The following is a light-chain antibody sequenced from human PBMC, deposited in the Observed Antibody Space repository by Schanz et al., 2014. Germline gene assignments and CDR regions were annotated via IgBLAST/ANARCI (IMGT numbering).Light chain of an antibody. CDR1: QSVSSN. J-gene: IGKJ4*01. CDR3: QQYGSSPPLT. V-gene: IGKV3-20*01. CDR2: GAS. Sequence: EIVMTQSPATLSVSPGERATLSCRASQSVSSNLAWYQQKPGQAPRLLIYGASSRATGIPDRFSGSGSGTDFPLTVSRLEPEDFAVYYCQQYGSSPPLTFGGGTKVEIK.